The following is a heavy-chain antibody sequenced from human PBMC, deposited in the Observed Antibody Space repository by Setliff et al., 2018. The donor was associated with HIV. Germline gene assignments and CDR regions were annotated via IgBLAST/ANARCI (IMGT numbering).Heavy chain of an antibody. V-gene: IGHV4-30-4*08. CDR3: ARDLGSAYSYAQGRFDP. Sequence: PSETLSLTCTVSGGSISSANYYWSWIRQPPGKGLEWIGYIYYNGNAYYYNPSLKSRTTISLDTSMNQFSLKLTSVTAADTAVYYCARDLGSAYSYAQGRFDPWGQGTLVTVSS. CDR1: GGSISSANYY. D-gene: IGHD5-18*01. J-gene: IGHJ5*02. CDR2: IYYNGNAY.